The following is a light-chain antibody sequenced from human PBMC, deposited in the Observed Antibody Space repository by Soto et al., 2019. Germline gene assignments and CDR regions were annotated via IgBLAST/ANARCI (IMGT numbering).Light chain of an antibody. Sequence: EIDLTQSPCTLSLSPGERATLSCRASHRVSSYLAWYQQRPGQAPRLLIYGASSRATGIPARFSGSGSGTEFTLTISSLQSEDFAVYYCQQYNNWLWTFGQGTKVDIK. CDR2: GAS. V-gene: IGKV3-15*01. CDR1: HRVSSY. CDR3: QQYNNWLWT. J-gene: IGKJ1*01.